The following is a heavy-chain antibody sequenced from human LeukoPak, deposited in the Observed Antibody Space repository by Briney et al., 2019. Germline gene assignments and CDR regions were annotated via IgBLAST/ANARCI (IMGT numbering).Heavy chain of an antibody. CDR3: AREGDYGDYEVY. CDR2: IYYSGST. V-gene: IGHV4-59*12. J-gene: IGHJ4*02. CDR1: GGSISSYY. D-gene: IGHD4-17*01. Sequence: SETLSLTCTVSGGSISSYYWSWIRQPPGKGLEWIGYIYYSGSTNYNPSLKSRVTISVDTSKNQFSLKLSSVTAADTAVYYCAREGDYGDYEVYWGQGTLVTVSS.